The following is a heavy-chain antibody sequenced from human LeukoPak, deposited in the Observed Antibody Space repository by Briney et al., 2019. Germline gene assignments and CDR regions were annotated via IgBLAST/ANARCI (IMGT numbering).Heavy chain of an antibody. J-gene: IGHJ6*02. D-gene: IGHD2-15*01. V-gene: IGHV3-21*01. CDR1: GFTLSSYS. Sequence: PGGSLRLSCAASGFTLSSYSMNWVRQAPGKGLEWVSSISSSSSYIYYADSVKGRFTISRDNAKNSLYLQMNSLRAEDTAVYYCARDPPGYCSGGSCYSEGAIYYYYGMDVWGQGTTVTVSS. CDR3: ARDPPGYCSGGSCYSEGAIYYYYGMDV. CDR2: ISSSSSYI.